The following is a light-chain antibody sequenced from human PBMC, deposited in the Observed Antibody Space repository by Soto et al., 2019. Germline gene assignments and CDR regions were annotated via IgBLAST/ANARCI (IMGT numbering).Light chain of an antibody. CDR1: NIAGKS. Sequence: SYELTQPPSVSVAPGKTARVSCGGNNIAGKSVHWYQLKPGQALVLIIYNDDDRPSGIPERFSGSKSGNTATLTVSWVEAGDEADYYCQVWGSNADPYVLFGGGTKLTVL. CDR2: NDD. V-gene: IGLV3-21*04. CDR3: QVWGSNADPYVL. J-gene: IGLJ2*01.